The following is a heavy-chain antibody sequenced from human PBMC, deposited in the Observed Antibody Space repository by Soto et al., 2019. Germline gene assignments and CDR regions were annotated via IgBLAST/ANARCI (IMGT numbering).Heavy chain of an antibody. CDR3: ASYQPGEEDYYYYYYMDV. Sequence: QVQLVQSGAEVKKPGSSVKVSCKASGGTFSSYTISWVRQAPGQGLEWMGRIIPILGIANYAQKFQGRVTITADKSTSTAYMELSSLRSEDTAVYYCASYQPGEEDYYYYYYMDVWGKGTTVTVSS. CDR2: IIPILGIA. D-gene: IGHD2-2*01. J-gene: IGHJ6*03. CDR1: GGTFSSYT. V-gene: IGHV1-69*02.